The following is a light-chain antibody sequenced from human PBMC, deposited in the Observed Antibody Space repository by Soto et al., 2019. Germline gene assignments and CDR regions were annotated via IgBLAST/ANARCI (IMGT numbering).Light chain of an antibody. CDR2: EVS. Sequence: QSVLTQPPSASGSPGQSVTISCTGTSSDVGGYNYVSWYQQHPGKAPKLMIYEVSKRPSGVPDRFSGSKSGNTASLTVSGLQAEDEADYYCQSYDSSLSGSYVFGKGTKVTV. CDR1: SSDVGGYNY. CDR3: QSYDSSLSGSYV. J-gene: IGLJ1*01. V-gene: IGLV2-8*01.